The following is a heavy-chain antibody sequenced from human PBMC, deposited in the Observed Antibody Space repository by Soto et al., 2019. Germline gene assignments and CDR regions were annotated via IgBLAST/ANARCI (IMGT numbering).Heavy chain of an antibody. CDR2: IYPGDSDT. CDR3: ARQSGSSYYDFWSGSHYYYYGMDV. J-gene: IGHJ6*02. CDR1: GYSFTSYW. V-gene: IGHV5-51*01. Sequence: PGESLKISCKGSGYSFTSYWIGWVRQMPGKGLEWMGIIYPGDSDTRYSPSFQGQVTISADKSISTAYLQWSSLKASDTAMYYCARQSGSSYYDFWSGSHYYYYGMDVWGQGTTVTVSS. D-gene: IGHD3-3*01.